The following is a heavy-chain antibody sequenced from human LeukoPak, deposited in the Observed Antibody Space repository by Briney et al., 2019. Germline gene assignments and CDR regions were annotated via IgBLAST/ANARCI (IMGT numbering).Heavy chain of an antibody. V-gene: IGHV1-2*02. D-gene: IGHD3-22*01. J-gene: IGHJ5*02. CDR3: ARGDHYYDSSGYYSEGWFDP. Sequence: ASVKVSCTASGYTFTGYYMHWVRQAPGQGLEWMGWINPNSGGTNYAQKFQGRVTMTRDTSISTAYMELSRLRSDDTAVYYCARGDHYYDSSGYYSEGWFDPWGQGTLVTVSS. CDR2: INPNSGGT. CDR1: GYTFTGYY.